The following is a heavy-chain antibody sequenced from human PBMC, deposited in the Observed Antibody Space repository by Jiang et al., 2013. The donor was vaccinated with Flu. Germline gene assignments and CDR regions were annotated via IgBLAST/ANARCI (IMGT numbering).Heavy chain of an antibody. CDR1: GGSFSGFY. CDR2: INHSGIA. J-gene: IGHJ4*02. Sequence: LLKPSETLSLTCAVYGGSFSGFYWSWIRQPPGKGLEWIGEINHSGIANYKSSLKSRVTISVDTSKNQFSLKLTSVTAADTAMYYCARHMESSTSCYAYWGQGTLVTAPQ. D-gene: IGHD2-2*01. V-gene: IGHV4-34*01. CDR3: ARHMESSTSCYAY.